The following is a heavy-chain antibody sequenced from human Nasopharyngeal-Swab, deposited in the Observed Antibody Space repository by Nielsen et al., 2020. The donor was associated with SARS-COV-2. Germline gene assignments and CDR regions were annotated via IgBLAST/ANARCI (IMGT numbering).Heavy chain of an antibody. CDR2: ISSAGIST. Sequence: GGSLRLSCAASGFSFSNCAMSWVRQAPGKGLEWVSTISSAGISTYYADSVEGRFTVSRDNSKNTLYLQLNSLRAEDTAVYYCAKDPWGAVYYYFEDWGHGTLVTVSS. D-gene: IGHD3-16*01. CDR3: AKDPWGAVYYYFED. V-gene: IGHV3-23*01. CDR1: GFSFSNCA. J-gene: IGHJ4*01.